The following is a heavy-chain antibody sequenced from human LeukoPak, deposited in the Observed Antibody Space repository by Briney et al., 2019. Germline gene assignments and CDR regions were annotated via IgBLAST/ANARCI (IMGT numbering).Heavy chain of an antibody. Sequence: SETLSLTCAVSGYSISSGYYWGWIRQPPGKGLEWIGSIYHSGSTYYNPSLKSRVTISVDTSKNQFSLKPSSVTAADTAVYYCASGSSLVWFDPWGQGTLVTVSS. CDR2: IYHSGST. J-gene: IGHJ5*02. CDR1: GYSISSGYY. V-gene: IGHV4-38-2*01. D-gene: IGHD6-13*01. CDR3: ASGSSLVWFDP.